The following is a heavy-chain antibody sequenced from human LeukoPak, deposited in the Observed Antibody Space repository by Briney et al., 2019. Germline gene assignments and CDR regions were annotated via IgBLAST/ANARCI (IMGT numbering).Heavy chain of an antibody. Sequence: SVKVSCKASGGSFSSYAISWVAQAPGQGPDWMGRIIPIVGIANYAQKFQGRVTINADKSTSTAYMELSSLRSADTAVYSCARGLLLGTGNYYYYYMDVWGKGTTVTVSS. CDR1: GGSFSSYA. V-gene: IGHV1-69*04. CDR2: IIPIVGIA. CDR3: ARGLLLGTGNYYYYYMDV. D-gene: IGHD1-1*01. J-gene: IGHJ6*03.